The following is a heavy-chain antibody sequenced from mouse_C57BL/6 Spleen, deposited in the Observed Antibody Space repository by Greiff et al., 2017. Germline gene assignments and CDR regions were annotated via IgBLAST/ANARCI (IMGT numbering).Heavy chain of an antibody. CDR2: ISYDGSN. CDR1: GYSITSGYY. V-gene: IGHV3-6*01. CDR3: ARYFDY. J-gene: IGHJ2*01. Sequence: EVKLMESGPGLVKPSQSLSLTCSVTGYSITSGYYWNWIRQFPGNKLEWMGYISYDGSNNYNPSLKNRISITRVTSKNQFFLKLNSVTTEDTATYYCARYFDYWXQGTTLTVXS.